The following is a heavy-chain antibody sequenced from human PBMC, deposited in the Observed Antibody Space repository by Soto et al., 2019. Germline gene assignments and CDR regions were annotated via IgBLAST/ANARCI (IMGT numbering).Heavy chain of an antibody. CDR2: ISYDGSNK. J-gene: IGHJ6*02. CDR1: GFTFSSYA. CDR3: ARDRKLWFWDRAYYYGMYV. D-gene: IGHD3-10*01. Sequence: QVQLVESGGGVVQPGRSLRLSCAASGFTFSSYAMHWVRQAPGKGLEWVAVISYDGSNKYYADSMKGRFTISRDNSKNTLYLQMNSLRAEDTAVYYCARDRKLWFWDRAYYYGMYVWGQGTTVTVSS. V-gene: IGHV3-30-3*01.